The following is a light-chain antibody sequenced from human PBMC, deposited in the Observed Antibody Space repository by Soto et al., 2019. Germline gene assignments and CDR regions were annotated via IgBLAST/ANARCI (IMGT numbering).Light chain of an antibody. Sequence: DIQMTQSPSSLSASAGDRVTVTCRASQSVSSHLNWYQQKPGKAPKLLIYAASSLHSGVPSRFSGSGSGTDFPLIISRLQPEDFATYYCQQSYSNPWTFGQGTKVDIK. J-gene: IGKJ1*01. CDR1: QSVSSH. CDR2: AAS. CDR3: QQSYSNPWT. V-gene: IGKV1-39*01.